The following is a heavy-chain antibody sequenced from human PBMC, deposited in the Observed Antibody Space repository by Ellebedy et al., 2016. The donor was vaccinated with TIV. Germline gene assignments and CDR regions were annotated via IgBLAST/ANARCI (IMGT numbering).Heavy chain of an antibody. Sequence: SETLSLTCTVSGGSISSYYWSWIRQPPGKGLEWIGYIYYSGSTNYNPSLKSRVTMSVDTSKNQFSLKLSSVTAADTAVYYCASSEYQQFDPWGQGTLVTVSS. V-gene: IGHV4-59*12. D-gene: IGHD2-2*01. J-gene: IGHJ5*02. CDR2: IYYSGST. CDR3: ASSEYQQFDP. CDR1: GGSISSYY.